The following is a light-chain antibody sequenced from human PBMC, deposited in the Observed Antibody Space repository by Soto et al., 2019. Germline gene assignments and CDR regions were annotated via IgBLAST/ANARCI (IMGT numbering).Light chain of an antibody. CDR2: GAS. CDR3: QQYGASRPYT. J-gene: IGKJ2*01. Sequence: ETVLTQSPGTLSLSPGERATLSCRASQSISSNYVAWYQQKPGQAPRLLISGASSRANDIPDRFSGSGSGTDFTLTISRLEPEDFAGYYCQQYGASRPYTFGQGTRLEIK. V-gene: IGKV3-20*01. CDR1: QSISSNY.